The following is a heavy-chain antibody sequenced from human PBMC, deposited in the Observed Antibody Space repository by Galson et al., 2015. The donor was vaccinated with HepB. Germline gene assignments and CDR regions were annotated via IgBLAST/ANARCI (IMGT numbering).Heavy chain of an antibody. CDR3: ARERGVLAPAATFYMDV. V-gene: IGHV3-11*01. J-gene: IGHJ6*03. CDR1: GFTFSSYY. CDR2: ITNGDANM. D-gene: IGHD2-2*01. Sequence: SLRLSCAASGFTFSSYYMSWIRQAPGKGLEWVSYITNGDANMYYADSVRGRFTISSDNAKNSLYLQMNSLRAEDTAVYYCARERGVLAPAATFYMDVWSKGTTVTVSS.